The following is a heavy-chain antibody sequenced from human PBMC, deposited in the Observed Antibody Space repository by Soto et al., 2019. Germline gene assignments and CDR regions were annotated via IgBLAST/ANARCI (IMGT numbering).Heavy chain of an antibody. J-gene: IGHJ3*01. Sequence: QVQLQESGPGLVKPSETLSLSCSVSGGSISGHFWSWIRRPLGKGLEWIGYRHSTVTALYNPSLKSRLTMSLDTPKHQFYLQLRSVSSADSGLYSCARGLSTSYERLKGFDVWGHGTMVIVSS. CDR2: RHSTVTA. D-gene: IGHD3-16*01. V-gene: IGHV4-59*11. CDR3: ARGLSTSYERLKGFDV. CDR1: GGSISGHF.